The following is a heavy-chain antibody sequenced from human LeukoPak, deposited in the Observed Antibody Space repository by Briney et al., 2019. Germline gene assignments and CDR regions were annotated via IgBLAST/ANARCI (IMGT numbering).Heavy chain of an antibody. CDR2: INDSGRRT. V-gene: IGHV3-23*01. J-gene: IGHJ4*02. CDR3: ATLRCSGGSCNSNQDF. Sequence: GGSLRLSCAASGFIFSTYRMSWVRQAPGKGLEWVSLINDSGRRTYYADAVKGRFTISRDNSKNTIYLQMNSLRDEDTAVYYCATLRCSGGSCNSNQDFWGQGSLVTVSS. CDR1: GFIFSTYR. D-gene: IGHD2-15*01.